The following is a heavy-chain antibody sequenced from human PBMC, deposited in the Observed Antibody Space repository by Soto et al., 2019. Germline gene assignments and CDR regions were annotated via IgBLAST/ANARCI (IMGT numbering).Heavy chain of an antibody. D-gene: IGHD2-21*02. J-gene: IGHJ3*01. Sequence: EVQLVESEGGLVQRGGSLRLSCAASGFTFNYYWMHWVRQAPGQGLVWVAHIQNDGSRTTYADSVKGRVTISRDNAKNTMYLQMNSLRAEDTAVYYCARGDLGGFDVWGQGTTVTVSS. V-gene: IGHV3-74*01. CDR1: GFTFNYYW. CDR2: IQNDGSRT. CDR3: ARGDLGGFDV.